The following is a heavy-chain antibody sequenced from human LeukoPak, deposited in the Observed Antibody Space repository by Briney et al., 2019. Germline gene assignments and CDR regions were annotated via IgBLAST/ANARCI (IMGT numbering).Heavy chain of an antibody. CDR1: GCTFTSYD. J-gene: IGHJ1*01. CDR2: MNPNSGNT. Sequence: ASVKVSCKASGCTFTSYDINWVRQATGQGLEWMGWMNPNSGNTGYAQKFQGRVTMTRNTSISTAYMELSSLRSEDTAVYYCARGLRDSSGREYFQHWGQGTLVTVSS. D-gene: IGHD3-22*01. CDR3: ARGLRDSSGREYFQH. V-gene: IGHV1-8*01.